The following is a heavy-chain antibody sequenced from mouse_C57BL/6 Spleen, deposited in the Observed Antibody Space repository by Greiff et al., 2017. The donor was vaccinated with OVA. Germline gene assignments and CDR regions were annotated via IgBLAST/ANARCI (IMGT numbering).Heavy chain of an antibody. CDR1: GFTFSDYG. CDR2: ISSGGSTI. V-gene: IGHV5-17*01. J-gene: IGHJ4*01. Sequence: EVQLVESGGGLVKPGGSLKLSCAASGFTFSDYGMHWVRQAPEKGLEWVAYISSGGSTIYYADTVKGRFTISRDNAKNTLCLQMTSLRSEDTAMYYCATLAMDYWGQGTSVTVSS. CDR3: ATLAMDY.